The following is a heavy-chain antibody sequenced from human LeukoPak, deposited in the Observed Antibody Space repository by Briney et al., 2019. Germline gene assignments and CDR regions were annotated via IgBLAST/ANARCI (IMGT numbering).Heavy chain of an antibody. D-gene: IGHD2-2*01. J-gene: IGHJ4*02. CDR2: MNPNSGNT. Sequence: VKVSCKASGYTFTSYDINWVRQATGQGLEWMGWMNPNSGNTGYAQKFQGRVTITRNTSISTAYMELSSLRSEDTAVYYCARALYCSSTSCYPSRPFDYWGQGTLVTVSS. V-gene: IGHV1-8*03. CDR1: GYTFTSYD. CDR3: ARALYCSSTSCYPSRPFDY.